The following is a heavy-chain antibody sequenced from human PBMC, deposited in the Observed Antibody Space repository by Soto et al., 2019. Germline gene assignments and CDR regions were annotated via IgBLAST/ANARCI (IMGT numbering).Heavy chain of an antibody. CDR3: ARYSGGSSAIYNNCKGV. CDR2: INPSGGST. J-gene: IGHJ6*02. D-gene: IGHD6-6*01. CDR1: GYTFTSYY. V-gene: IGHV1-46*01. Sequence: ASVKVSCKASGYTFTSYYMHWVRQAPGQGLEWMGLINPSGGSTSYAQKFQGRVTMTSDTSTSTAYMELSSLRSEDTAVYYCARYSGGSSAIYNNCKGVWGQGTTVTVSS.